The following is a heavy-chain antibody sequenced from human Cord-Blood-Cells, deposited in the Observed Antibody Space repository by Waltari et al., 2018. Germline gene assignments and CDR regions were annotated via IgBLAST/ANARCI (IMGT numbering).Heavy chain of an antibody. CDR2: IYYSGST. V-gene: IGHV4-39*01. CDR3: ARGTIISYYYYDSSGSSFDY. CDR1: GGSISSSSYY. Sequence: QLQLQESGPGLVKPSETLSLTCTVSGGSISSSSYYWGWIRQPPGKGLEWIGSIYYSGSTYYNPYLKRRVTISVDTSKNQFSLKLISVTAADTAVYYCARGTIISYYYYDSSGSSFDYWGQGTLVTVSS. D-gene: IGHD3-22*01. J-gene: IGHJ4*02.